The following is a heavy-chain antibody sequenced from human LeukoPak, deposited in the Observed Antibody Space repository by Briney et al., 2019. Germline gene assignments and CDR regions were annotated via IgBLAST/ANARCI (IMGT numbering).Heavy chain of an antibody. Sequence: ASVKVSCKASGYTFTSYDINWVRQAPGQGLEWMGWMNPNSGNTVCAQKFQGRVTITRNTSISTAYMELSSLRSEDTAVYYCARGPRFWSGYYTPSYYYYYMDVWGKGTTVTVSS. D-gene: IGHD3-3*01. J-gene: IGHJ6*03. V-gene: IGHV1-8*03. CDR1: GYTFTSYD. CDR3: ARGPRFWSGYYTPSYYYYYMDV. CDR2: MNPNSGNT.